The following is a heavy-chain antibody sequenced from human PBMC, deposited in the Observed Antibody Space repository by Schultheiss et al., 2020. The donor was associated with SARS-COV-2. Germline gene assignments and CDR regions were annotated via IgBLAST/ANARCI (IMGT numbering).Heavy chain of an antibody. CDR3: ARTNGLTNFDY. Sequence: SETLSLTCAVYGGSFSGYYWNWIRQPAGKGLEWIGRIYTSGSTNYNPSLKSRVTISVDTSKNQFSLKLSSVTAADTAVYYCARTNGLTNFDYWGQGTLVTVSS. CDR1: GGSFSGYY. D-gene: IGHD2-8*01. CDR2: IYTSGST. V-gene: IGHV4-59*10. J-gene: IGHJ4*02.